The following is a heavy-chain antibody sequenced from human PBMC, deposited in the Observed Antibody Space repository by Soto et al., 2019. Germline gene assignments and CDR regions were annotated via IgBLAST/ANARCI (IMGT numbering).Heavy chain of an antibody. J-gene: IGHJ5*02. CDR2: IYHSGST. CDR3: ARLDSSGYYAGFDP. CDR1: GASISSGGYS. V-gene: IGHV4-30-2*01. D-gene: IGHD3-22*01. Sequence: PSETLSLTCAVSGASISSGGYSWSWIRQPPGKGLEWIGYIYHSGSTYYNPSLKSRVTISVDRSKNQFSLKLSSVTAADTAVYYCARLDSSGYYAGFDPWGQGTLVTVS.